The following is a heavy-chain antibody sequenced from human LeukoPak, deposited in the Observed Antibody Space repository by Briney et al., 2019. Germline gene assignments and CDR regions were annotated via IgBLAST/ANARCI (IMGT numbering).Heavy chain of an antibody. CDR1: GYTFTSYA. Sequence: GASVTVSCKASGYTFTSYAMHWVRQAPGQRLEWMGWINAGNGNTKYSQKFQGGVTITRDTSASTAYMELSSLRSEVTAVYYCARGIYYYGSGSYYNVTFDYWGQGTLVTVSA. CDR3: ARGIYYYGSGSYYNVTFDY. V-gene: IGHV1-3*01. CDR2: INAGNGNT. J-gene: IGHJ4*02. D-gene: IGHD3-10*01.